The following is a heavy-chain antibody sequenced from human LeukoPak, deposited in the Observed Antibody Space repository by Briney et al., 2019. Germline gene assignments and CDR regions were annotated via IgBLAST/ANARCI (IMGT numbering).Heavy chain of an antibody. D-gene: IGHD1-26*01. Sequence: GGSLRLSCAASGFTFSSYAMSWVRQAPGKGLEWVSAISGSGGSTYYADSVKGRFTISRDNSKNTLYLQMNSLRAEDTAVYCCAKVQRGSYRPYWGQGTLVTVSS. V-gene: IGHV3-23*01. CDR2: ISGSGGST. CDR3: AKVQRGSYRPY. CDR1: GFTFSSYA. J-gene: IGHJ4*02.